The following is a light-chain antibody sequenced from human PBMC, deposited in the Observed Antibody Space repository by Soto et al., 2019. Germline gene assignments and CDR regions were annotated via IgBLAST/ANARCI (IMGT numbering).Light chain of an antibody. J-gene: IGLJ2*01. CDR1: SSDVGGYNY. V-gene: IGLV2-14*01. CDR2: DVN. Sequence: QSALTQPASVSGSPGQSITISCTGTSSDVGGYNYVSWYQQHPGKAPKLMIYDVNNRPSGVYNRFSGSKSGNTASLTISGLQAEDEADYYCSSYTTSSLVVFGGGTKLTVL. CDR3: SSYTTSSLVV.